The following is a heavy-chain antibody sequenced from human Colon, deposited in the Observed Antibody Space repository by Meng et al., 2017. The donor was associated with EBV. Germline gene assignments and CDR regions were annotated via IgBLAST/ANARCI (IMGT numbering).Heavy chain of an antibody. V-gene: IGHV4-30-4*01. CDR1: CGSMSSGNYY. CDR2: IPLSGCD. D-gene: IGHD2/OR15-2a*01. Sequence: VLLPRSGTGLVEPSRTLCVHCTVSCGSMSSGNYYWSWIRQSPGKGLEWIGYIPLSGCDYYKPSVKSLVSISVDTSKNPFSLNLNSMTAADTAVYYCDSFDNIPRRNYFDYWGQGTLVTVSS. J-gene: IGHJ4*02. CDR3: DSFDNIPRRNYFDY.